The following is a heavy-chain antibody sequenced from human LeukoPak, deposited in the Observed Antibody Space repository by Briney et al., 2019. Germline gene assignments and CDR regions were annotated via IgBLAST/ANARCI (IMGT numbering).Heavy chain of an antibody. CDR3: ARIGDSIKDFDY. CDR1: GGSISSYY. V-gene: IGHV4-59*12. D-gene: IGHD3-16*01. Sequence: SETLSLTCTVSGGSISSYYWSWIRQPPGKGLEWIGYIYYSGSTNYNPSLKSRVTISVDTSKNQFSLKLSSVTAADTAVYCCARIGDSIKDFDYWGQGTLVTVSS. J-gene: IGHJ4*02. CDR2: IYYSGST.